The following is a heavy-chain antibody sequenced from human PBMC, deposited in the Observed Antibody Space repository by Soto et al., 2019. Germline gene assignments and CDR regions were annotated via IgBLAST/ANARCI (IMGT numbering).Heavy chain of an antibody. Sequence: GGSLRLSCAASGFTFSSYSMNWVRQAPGKGLEWVSSISSSSSYIYYADSVKGRFTISRDNAKNSLYLQMNSLRAEDTAVYYCAREGGAVVVPAAYRNYDFWSGYPMDVWGQGATVTVSS. V-gene: IGHV3-21*01. CDR3: AREGGAVVVPAAYRNYDFWSGYPMDV. J-gene: IGHJ6*02. CDR1: GFTFSSYS. CDR2: ISSSSSYI. D-gene: IGHD3-3*01.